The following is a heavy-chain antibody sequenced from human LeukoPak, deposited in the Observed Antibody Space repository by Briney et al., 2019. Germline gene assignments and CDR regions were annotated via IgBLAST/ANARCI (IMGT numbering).Heavy chain of an antibody. J-gene: IGHJ4*02. CDR3: ARGPYSSAWYRGDY. V-gene: IGHV1-2*02. CDR2: INPNSGAT. D-gene: IGHD6-19*01. Sequence: ASVKVSCKASGGTFSSYAISWVRQAPGQGLEYMGWINPNSGATNYAQKFQGRVTMTRDTSINTAYMELTRLRSDDTAVYYCARGPYSSAWYRGDYWGQGTLVTVSS. CDR1: GGTFSSYA.